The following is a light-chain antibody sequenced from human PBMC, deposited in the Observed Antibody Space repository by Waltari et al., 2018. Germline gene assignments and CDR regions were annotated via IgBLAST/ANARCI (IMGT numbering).Light chain of an antibody. J-gene: IGKJ2*01. CDR2: KFS. V-gene: IGKV2D-30*01. CDR3: MQGSHWPYT. Sequence: DVVLTQSPLSLPVTLGQPASISSRSSQSLVSSEGKTYLNWIQQRPGQSPRRLIYKFSNWDPNFGVPHKFSGSGSGTDFTLKISRVEAEDVGVYTCMQGSHWPYTFGQGTTLEIE. CDR1: QSLVSSEGKTY.